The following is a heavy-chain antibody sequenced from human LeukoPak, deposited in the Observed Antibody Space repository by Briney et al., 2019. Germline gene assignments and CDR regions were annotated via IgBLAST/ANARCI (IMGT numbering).Heavy chain of an antibody. J-gene: IGHJ4*02. CDR2: IYYSGST. Sequence: SETLSLTCTISGATISSYYWRWLRQPPGKGLEWLGYIYYSGSTNYNPSLKSRLTISVDTSKNQFSLKLSSATAADTAVYYCARGRYYYGSGGAAGFDYWGQGTLVTVSS. CDR3: ARGRYYYGSGGAAGFDY. CDR1: GATISSYY. V-gene: IGHV4-59*01. D-gene: IGHD3-10*01.